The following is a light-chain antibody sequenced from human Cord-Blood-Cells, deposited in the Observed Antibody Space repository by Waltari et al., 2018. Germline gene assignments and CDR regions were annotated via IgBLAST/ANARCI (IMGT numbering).Light chain of an antibody. J-gene: IGKJ3*01. CDR1: QSVSSSY. V-gene: IGKV3-20*01. Sequence: EIVLTQSPGTLSLSPAERATLSCRAGQSVSSSYLAWYQQKPGQAPRLLIYGASIRATGIPDRFSGSGAGTDFTLTISRLEPEDFAVYYCQQYGSSFTFGPGTKVDIK. CDR3: QQYGSSFT. CDR2: GAS.